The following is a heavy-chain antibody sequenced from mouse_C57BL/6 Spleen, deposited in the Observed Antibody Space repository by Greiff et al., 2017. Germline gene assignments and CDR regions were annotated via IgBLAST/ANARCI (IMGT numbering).Heavy chain of an antibody. Sequence: VKLQESGAELMKPGASVKLSCKATGYTFTGYWIEWVKQRPGHGLEWIGEILPGSGSTNYNEKFKGKATLTADKSSSTAYMQLSSLTSEDSAVYFCARFYYGHYFDYWGQGTTLTVSS. D-gene: IGHD1-1*01. CDR2: ILPGSGST. CDR1: GYTFTGYW. J-gene: IGHJ2*01. V-gene: IGHV1-9*01. CDR3: ARFYYGHYFDY.